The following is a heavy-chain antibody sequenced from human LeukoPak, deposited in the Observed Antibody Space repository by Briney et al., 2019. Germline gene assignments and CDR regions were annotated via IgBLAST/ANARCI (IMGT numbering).Heavy chain of an antibody. Sequence: GGSLRLSCAASGFTFSSYAMSWVRQAPGKGLEWVSAISGSGGSTYYADSVKGRFTISRDNSKNTLYLQMNSLRAEDTAVYYCAKDRANCDILTGYYGPFDYWGQGTLVTVSS. CDR3: AKDRANCDILTGYYGPFDY. V-gene: IGHV3-23*01. D-gene: IGHD3-9*01. CDR1: GFTFSSYA. J-gene: IGHJ4*02. CDR2: ISGSGGST.